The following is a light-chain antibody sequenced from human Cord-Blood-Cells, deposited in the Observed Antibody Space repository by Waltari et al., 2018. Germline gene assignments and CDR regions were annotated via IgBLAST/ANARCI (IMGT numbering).Light chain of an antibody. CDR2: DVS. Sequence: QSALTQPASVSGSPGPSITISCTGTSSDVGGYNYVPWYQQHPGKPPKLMIYDVSNRPSGVSNRFSGSKSGNTASLTISGLQAEDEADYYCSSYTSSSTVVFGGGTKLTVL. CDR1: SSDVGGYNY. V-gene: IGLV2-14*01. J-gene: IGLJ2*01. CDR3: SSYTSSSTVV.